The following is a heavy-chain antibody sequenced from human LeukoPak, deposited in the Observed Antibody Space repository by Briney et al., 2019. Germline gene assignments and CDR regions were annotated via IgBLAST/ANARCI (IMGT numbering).Heavy chain of an antibody. Sequence: SETLSLTCTVSGASISSYYWSWIRQPAGKGLEWIGRIYTSGSTNYNPSLKSRVTMSVDTSKNQFSLKLSSVTAADTAVYYCARHEGAWIPNAFDYWGQGTLVTVSS. CDR2: IYTSGST. D-gene: IGHD5-12*01. V-gene: IGHV4-4*07. J-gene: IGHJ4*02. CDR1: GASISSYY. CDR3: ARHEGAWIPNAFDY.